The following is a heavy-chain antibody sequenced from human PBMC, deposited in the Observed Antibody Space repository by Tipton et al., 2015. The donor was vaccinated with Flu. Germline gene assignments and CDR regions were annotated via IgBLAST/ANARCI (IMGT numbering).Heavy chain of an antibody. D-gene: IGHD1-26*01. CDR2: IYYSGST. V-gene: IGHV4-38-2*01. J-gene: IGHJ2*01. CDR3: ARRWGATIYWYFDL. CDR1: NYSISNGYY. Sequence: GLVKPSETLSLICAVSNYSISNGYYWGWIRQPPGKGLEWIGSIYYSGSTYYNPSLKSRVTISVDTSKNQFSLKLSSVTAADTAVYYCARRWGATIYWYFDLWGRGTLVTVSS.